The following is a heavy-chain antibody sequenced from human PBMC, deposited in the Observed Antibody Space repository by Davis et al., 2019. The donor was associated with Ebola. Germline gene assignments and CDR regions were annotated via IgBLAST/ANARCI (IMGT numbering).Heavy chain of an antibody. CDR2: MNPNSGNT. CDR1: GYTFTSYD. Sequence: ASVKVSCKASGYTFTSYDINWVRQATGQGLEWMGWMNPNSGNTGYAQKFQGRVTMTRSTSISTAYMELSSLRSEDTAVYYCARVGRDYYGSGSYLYRRFDPWGQGTLVTVSS. D-gene: IGHD3-10*01. V-gene: IGHV1-8*01. J-gene: IGHJ5*02. CDR3: ARVGRDYYGSGSYLYRRFDP.